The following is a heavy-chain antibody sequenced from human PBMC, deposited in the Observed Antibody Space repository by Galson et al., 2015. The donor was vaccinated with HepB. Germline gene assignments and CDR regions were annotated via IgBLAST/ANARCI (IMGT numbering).Heavy chain of an antibody. J-gene: IGHJ4*02. Sequence: SVKVSCKASGYTFTTYGISWVRQAPGQGLEWMGYISGYNGDTNYAPKFRGRVTMTTDTSTATAYMELRSLTSDDTAVYYCARDLNDGWGSVYWGQGTLVTVSS. V-gene: IGHV1-18*04. CDR2: ISGYNGDT. CDR1: GYTFTTYG. CDR3: ARDLNDGWGSVY. D-gene: IGHD2-21*01.